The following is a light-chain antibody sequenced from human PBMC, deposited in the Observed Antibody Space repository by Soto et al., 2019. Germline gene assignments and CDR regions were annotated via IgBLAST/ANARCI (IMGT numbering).Light chain of an antibody. CDR2: AAS. V-gene: IGKV1-8*01. CDR3: QQYYSYPRT. CDR1: QGISSY. Sequence: AIRMTQSPSSFSASTGDRVTITCRASQGISSYLAWYQQKPGKAPKLLIYAASTLQSGVPSRFSGSGSGTDFTLTISGLQSEDFATYHCQQYYSYPRTFGQGTKVDSK. J-gene: IGKJ1*01.